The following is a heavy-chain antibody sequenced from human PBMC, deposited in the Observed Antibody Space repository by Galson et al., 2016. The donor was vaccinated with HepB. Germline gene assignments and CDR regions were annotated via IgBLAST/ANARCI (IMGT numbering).Heavy chain of an antibody. CDR2: ISHSGDT. J-gene: IGHJ4*02. CDR3: AREKAAGFDS. D-gene: IGHD6-13*01. Sequence: SETLSLTCAVSGASINSTNWWSWVRQSPGTGLEWIGEISHSGDTNYNPSLKSRVIISVDTSKNQFSLKLTSLTAADTAVYYCAREKAAGFDSWGQGTLVAVSS. V-gene: IGHV4-4*02. CDR1: GASINSTNW.